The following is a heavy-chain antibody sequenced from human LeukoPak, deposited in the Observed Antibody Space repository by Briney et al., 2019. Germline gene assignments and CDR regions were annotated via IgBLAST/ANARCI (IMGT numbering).Heavy chain of an antibody. CDR1: GGSICSYY. Sequence: SETLSLTCTVSGGSICSYYWSWIRQPPGKGLEWIGYIYYSGSTNYNPSLKSRVTILVDTSKNQFSLKLSSVTAADTAVYYCARDNIAVAKRVNWFDPWGQGTLVTVSS. J-gene: IGHJ5*02. CDR2: IYYSGST. CDR3: ARDNIAVAKRVNWFDP. V-gene: IGHV4-59*01. D-gene: IGHD6-19*01.